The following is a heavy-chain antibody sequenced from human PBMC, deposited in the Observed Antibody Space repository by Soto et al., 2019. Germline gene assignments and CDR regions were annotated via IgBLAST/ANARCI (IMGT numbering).Heavy chain of an antibody. Sequence: GGSLRLSCAASGFTFSSYSMNWVRQAPGKGLEWVSSISSSSSYIYYADSVKGRFTISRDNAKNSLYLQMNSLRAEDTAVYYCARLAVVPAAMGVDYWGQGTLVTVSS. CDR1: GFTFSSYS. V-gene: IGHV3-21*01. CDR2: ISSSSSYI. J-gene: IGHJ4*02. D-gene: IGHD2-2*01. CDR3: ARLAVVPAAMGVDY.